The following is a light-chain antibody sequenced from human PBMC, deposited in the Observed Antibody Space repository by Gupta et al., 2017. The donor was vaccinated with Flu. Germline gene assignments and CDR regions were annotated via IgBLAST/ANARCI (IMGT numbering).Light chain of an antibody. J-gene: IGLJ1*01. CDR1: NSDVGGYNL. V-gene: IGLV2-23*01. CDR2: GDS. CDR3: CSCEGTTAFGV. Sequence: QSALTQPASVSGSPGQSINISCTGTNSDVGGYNLVSWYQKHPDKAHKRLMYGDSKRPSGVPDRFSVSKSGTTASLHITGIQVEDEADYYCCSCEGTTAFGVFGTGTKVTVL.